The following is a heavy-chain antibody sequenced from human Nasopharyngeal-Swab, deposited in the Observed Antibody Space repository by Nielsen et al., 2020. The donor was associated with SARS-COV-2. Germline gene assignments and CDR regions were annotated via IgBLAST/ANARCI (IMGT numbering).Heavy chain of an antibody. CDR1: NYTFIDYG. Sequence: ASVKVSCKASNYTFIDYGISWVRQAPGQGLEWMGWISAYSGKTDYAQKFQDRVTMTTDTSTRTAYMELRTLISDDTAVYYCATDGPLRAYYMDVWGKGTTVSVSS. J-gene: IGHJ6*03. CDR3: ATDGPLRAYYMDV. V-gene: IGHV1-18*04. CDR2: ISAYSGKT.